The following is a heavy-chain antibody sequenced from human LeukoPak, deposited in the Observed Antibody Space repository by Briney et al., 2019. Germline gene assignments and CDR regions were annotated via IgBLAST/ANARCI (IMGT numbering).Heavy chain of an antibody. CDR2: IKQDGSEK. Sequence: GGSLRLSCAASGFTFSSYWMSWVRQAPGKGLEWVANIKQDGSEKYYVDSVKGRFTISRDNAKNSLYLQMNSLRAEDTAVYYCAREGAAYYYDSSGYYSDAFGIWGQGTMVTVSS. D-gene: IGHD3-22*01. CDR1: GFTFSSYW. CDR3: AREGAAYYYDSSGYYSDAFGI. J-gene: IGHJ3*02. V-gene: IGHV3-7*01.